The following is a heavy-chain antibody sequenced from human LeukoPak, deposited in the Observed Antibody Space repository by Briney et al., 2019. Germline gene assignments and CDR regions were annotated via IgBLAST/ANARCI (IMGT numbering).Heavy chain of an antibody. D-gene: IGHD3-10*01. CDR2: ISGSGGST. CDR3: AGQPITMVRGKLGAFDI. J-gene: IGHJ3*02. Sequence: GGSLRLSCAASGFTFSSHAMSWVRQAPGKGLEWVSAISGSGGSTYYADSVKGRFTISRDNSKNTLYLQMNSLRAEDTAVYYCAGQPITMVRGKLGAFDIWGQGTMVTASS. CDR1: GFTFSSHA. V-gene: IGHV3-23*01.